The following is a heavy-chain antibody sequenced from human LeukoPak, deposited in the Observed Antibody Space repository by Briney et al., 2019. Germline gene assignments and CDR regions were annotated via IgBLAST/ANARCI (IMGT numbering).Heavy chain of an antibody. J-gene: IGHJ4*02. D-gene: IGHD6-19*01. CDR1: GGSISSYY. CDR3: ARAVSGRFDY. CDR2: IYYSGST. V-gene: IGHV4-59*08. Sequence: SETLSLTCTVSGGSISSYYRNWIRQPPGKGLEWTGYIYYSGSTNYNPSLNSRVTISVDTSKNQFSLRLSSVTAADTAIYYCARAVSGRFDYWGQGTLVTVSS.